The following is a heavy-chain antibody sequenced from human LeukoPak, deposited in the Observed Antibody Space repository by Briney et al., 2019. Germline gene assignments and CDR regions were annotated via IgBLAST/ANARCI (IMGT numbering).Heavy chain of an antibody. V-gene: IGHV1-46*01. J-gene: IGHJ4*02. Sequence: ASVKVSCKASGYTFTSYYMHWVRQAPGQGLEWLGIINPSGGVTSYAQKFQGRVTMTRNTSTSTVYMELSSLRSEDTAFYYCARALYSGSPRDFDYWGQGTLVTVSS. D-gene: IGHD1-26*01. CDR3: ARALYSGSPRDFDY. CDR2: INPSGGVT. CDR1: GYTFTSYY.